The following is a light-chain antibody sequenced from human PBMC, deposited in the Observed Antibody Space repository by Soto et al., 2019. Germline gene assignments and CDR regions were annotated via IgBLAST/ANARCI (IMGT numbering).Light chain of an antibody. V-gene: IGKV1-39*01. J-gene: IGKJ1*01. Sequence: DIQMTQSPSSLSASVGDRVNITCLASQSISTYLNLYQQKPGKAPKLLIYAASTLQSGVPSRFSGSGSGTDFTLTISSLQPEDFSTYYCQQTYSTPRTFGQGTKVDIK. CDR3: QQTYSTPRT. CDR1: QSISTY. CDR2: AAS.